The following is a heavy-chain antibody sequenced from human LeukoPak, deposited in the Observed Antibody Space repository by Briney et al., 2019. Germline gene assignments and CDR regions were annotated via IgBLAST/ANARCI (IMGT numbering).Heavy chain of an antibody. D-gene: IGHD2-2*01. V-gene: IGHV3-21*01. CDR1: GFTFRSYS. Sequence: PGGSLRLSCAASGFTFRSYSMNWVRQAPGKGLEWVSAIDPSSTYIYYADSVKGRFTISRDNAENSLYLQMNSLRAEDTAVYYCAKGQGEYQLSLDYWGQGTLVTVSS. J-gene: IGHJ4*02. CDR3: AKGQGEYQLSLDY. CDR2: IDPSSTYI.